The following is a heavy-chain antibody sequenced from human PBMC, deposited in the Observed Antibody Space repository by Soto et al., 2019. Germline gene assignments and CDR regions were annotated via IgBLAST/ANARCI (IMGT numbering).Heavy chain of an antibody. V-gene: IGHV5-51*01. CDR3: ARTLDSNYEYYGMDV. CDR2: IYPGDSAT. CDR1: GYSFSSYW. J-gene: IGHJ6*02. D-gene: IGHD4-4*01. Sequence: PGESLKISCKGSGYSFSSYWIAWVRQMPGKGLEWMGIIYPGDSATRCSPSFRGQVTISADKSISTAYLQWSSLKASYTAMYYCARTLDSNYEYYGMDVWGQGTTVTVSS.